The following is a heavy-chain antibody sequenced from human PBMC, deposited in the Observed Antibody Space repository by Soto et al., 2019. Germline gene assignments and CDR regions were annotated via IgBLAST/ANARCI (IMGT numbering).Heavy chain of an antibody. J-gene: IGHJ6*02. D-gene: IGHD3-9*01. CDR1: GGSISSYY. CDR2: IYYSGST. CDR3: ARAAVLYFDWLPNYYYYYAMDV. V-gene: IGHV4-59*12. Sequence: SETLSLTCTVSGGSISSYYWSWIRQPPGKGLEWIGYIYYSGSTNYNPSLKSRVTISVDTSKNQFSLKLSSVTAADTAVYYCARAAVLYFDWLPNYYYYYAMDVWGQGTTVTVSS.